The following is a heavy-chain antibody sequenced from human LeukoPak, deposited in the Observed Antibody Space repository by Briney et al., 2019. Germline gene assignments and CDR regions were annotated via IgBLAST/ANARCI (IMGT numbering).Heavy chain of an antibody. CDR1: GFTFSNYA. J-gene: IGHJ3*02. D-gene: IGHD3-22*01. V-gene: IGHV3-23*01. CDR3: AKDPPRSRAIVDAFDI. Sequence: PGGSLRLSCAASGFTFSNYAMIWVRQAPGKGLEWVSVISNSGSSTDYADSVKGRFTISRDNSKNTLYLQMSSLRAEDTAVYYCAKDPPRSRAIVDAFDIWGQGTLVTASS. CDR2: ISNSGSST.